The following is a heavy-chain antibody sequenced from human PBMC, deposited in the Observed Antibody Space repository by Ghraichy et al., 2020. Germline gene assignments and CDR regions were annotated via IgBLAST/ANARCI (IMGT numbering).Heavy chain of an antibody. D-gene: IGHD3-10*01. Sequence: LTCAASGFSFSDFGMHWFRQAPGKGLDWVAFIRYDGSSEYYVDSVKGRFTISRDNSKNTLYLQMNSLRDEDTAVYYCAKDLNYSGSMDVWGQGTTVTVSS. CDR3: AKDLNYSGSMDV. V-gene: IGHV3-30*02. CDR2: IRYDGSSE. CDR1: GFSFSDFG. J-gene: IGHJ6*02.